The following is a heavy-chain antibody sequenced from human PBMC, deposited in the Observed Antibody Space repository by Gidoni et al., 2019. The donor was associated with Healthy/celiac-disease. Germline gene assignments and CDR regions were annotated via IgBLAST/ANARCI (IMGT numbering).Heavy chain of an antibody. CDR1: GYSLTSYW. J-gene: IGHJ4*02. Sequence: DVQLVQSGAEVKTPGASLRISCKGSGYSLTSYWISWVRQMPVKGLEWMGRIDPSDSYTNYSPSFQGHVTISADKSISTAYLQWSSLKASDTAMYYCARLFGSGSPSDYWGQGTLVTVSS. V-gene: IGHV5-10-1*03. D-gene: IGHD3-10*01. CDR2: IDPSDSYT. CDR3: ARLFGSGSPSDY.